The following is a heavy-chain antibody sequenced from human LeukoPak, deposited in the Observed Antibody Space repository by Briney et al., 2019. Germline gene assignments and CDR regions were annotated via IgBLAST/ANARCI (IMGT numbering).Heavy chain of an antibody. Sequence: PGGSLRLSCAASGFTFSSYSMNWVRQAPGKGLEWVSSISSSSSYIYYADSVKGRFTISRDNSKNTLYLQMNSLRAEDTAVYYCARLFHYYGSGIYYYYYMDVWGKGTTVTISS. CDR1: GFTFSSYS. D-gene: IGHD3-10*01. CDR2: ISSSSSYI. CDR3: ARLFHYYGSGIYYYYYMDV. J-gene: IGHJ6*03. V-gene: IGHV3-21*01.